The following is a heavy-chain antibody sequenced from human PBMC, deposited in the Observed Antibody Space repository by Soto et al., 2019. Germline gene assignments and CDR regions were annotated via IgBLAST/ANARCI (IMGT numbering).Heavy chain of an antibody. V-gene: IGHV4-61*01. Sequence: PSEALSLTCTVSGGSVSGGSYFWSWVRQPPGKGLEWIGYFCYSGSTKYNPSLKSRVTILEDTSKNQFFLKLNSVTAADTAVYYCAREGRMGTFYYWGQGALVTVSS. D-gene: IGHD1-1*01. J-gene: IGHJ4*02. CDR3: AREGRMGTFYY. CDR1: GGSVSGGSYF. CDR2: FCYSGST.